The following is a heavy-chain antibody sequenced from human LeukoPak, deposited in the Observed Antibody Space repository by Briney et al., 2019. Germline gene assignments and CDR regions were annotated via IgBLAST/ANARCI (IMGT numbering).Heavy chain of an antibody. CDR2: IISISCYT. V-gene: IGHV3-11*03. CDR1: GFTFSDYY. Sequence: GGSLRLSCAASGFTFSDYYMSWIRQAPGKGLEWVSYIISISCYTNYADSVKGRFTISRDNAKNSLYLQMNSLRAEDTAVYYCVAGYFRAYYFDYWGQGTLVTVSS. CDR3: VAGYFRAYYFDY. J-gene: IGHJ4*02. D-gene: IGHD3-9*01.